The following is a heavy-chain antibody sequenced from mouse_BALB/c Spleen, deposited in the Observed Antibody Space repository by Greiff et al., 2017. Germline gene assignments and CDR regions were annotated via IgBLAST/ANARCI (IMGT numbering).Heavy chain of an antibody. CDR2: IYPGDGDT. Sequence: QVQLKQSGAELARPGASVKLSCKASGYTFTSYWMQWVKQRPGQGLEWIGAIYPGDGDTRYTQKFKGKATLTADKSSSTAYMQLSSLASEDSAVYYCASHRYYYAMDYWGQGTSVTVSS. D-gene: IGHD2-14*01. CDR3: ASHRYYYAMDY. CDR1: GYTFTSYW. V-gene: IGHV1-87*01. J-gene: IGHJ4*01.